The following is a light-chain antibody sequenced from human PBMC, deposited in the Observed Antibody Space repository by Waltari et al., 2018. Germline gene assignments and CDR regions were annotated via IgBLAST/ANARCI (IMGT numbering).Light chain of an antibody. V-gene: IGLV7-46*01. J-gene: IGLJ3*02. CDR1: TGALTRGHY. Sequence: QAVVTQEPSLTVSPRGPVTLTCDSNTGALTRGHYPYWVQQKPGQAPKTLIYDTNIRPSWPPARFSSSLVGGKSALTLSGAQPEDEADYYCFLSSSEGVVFGGGTKLTVL. CDR2: DTN. CDR3: FLSSSEGVV.